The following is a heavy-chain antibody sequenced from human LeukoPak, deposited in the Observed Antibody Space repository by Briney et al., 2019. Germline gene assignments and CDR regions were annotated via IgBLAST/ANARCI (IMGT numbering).Heavy chain of an antibody. V-gene: IGHV3-9*01. Sequence: GRSLRLSCAASGFTFDDYAMHWVRQAPGKGPEWVSGISWNSGSIGYADSVKGRFTISRDNAKNSLYLQMNSLRAEDTALYYCAKVITRAYSSGYYDHDAFDIWGQGTMVTVSS. J-gene: IGHJ3*02. CDR2: ISWNSGSI. CDR3: AKVITRAYSSGYYDHDAFDI. CDR1: GFTFDDYA. D-gene: IGHD3-22*01.